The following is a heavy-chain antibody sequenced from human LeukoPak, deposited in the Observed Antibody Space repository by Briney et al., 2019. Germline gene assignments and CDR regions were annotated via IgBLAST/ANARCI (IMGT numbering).Heavy chain of an antibody. CDR3: AKEIYGSGGLDY. J-gene: IGHJ4*02. CDR1: GFTFDDYA. CDR2: ISWNSGSI. Sequence: GRSLRLSCAASGFTFDDYAMHWVRQAPGKGLEWVSGISWNSGSIGYADSVKGRFTISRDNAKNSLYLQMNSLRAEDTALYYCAKEIYGSGGLDYWGQGTLVTVSS. D-gene: IGHD3-10*01. V-gene: IGHV3-9*01.